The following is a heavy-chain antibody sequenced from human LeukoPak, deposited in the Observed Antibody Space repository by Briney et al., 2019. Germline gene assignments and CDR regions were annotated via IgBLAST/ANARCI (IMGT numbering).Heavy chain of an antibody. CDR2: IYYSGST. Sequence: SETLSLTCTVSGGSISSYYWSWLRQPPGKGLEWIGYIYYSGSTNYNPSLKSRVTISVDTSKNQFSLKLSSVTAADTAVYYCARDAHYYGSGSYYHHNWFDPWGQGTLVTVSS. D-gene: IGHD3-10*01. CDR1: GGSISSYY. V-gene: IGHV4-59*01. J-gene: IGHJ5*02. CDR3: ARDAHYYGSGSYYHHNWFDP.